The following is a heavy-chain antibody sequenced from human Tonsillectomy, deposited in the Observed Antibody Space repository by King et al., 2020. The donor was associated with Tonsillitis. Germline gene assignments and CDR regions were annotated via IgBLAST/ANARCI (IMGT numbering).Heavy chain of an antibody. D-gene: IGHD3-16*02. J-gene: IGHJ4*02. CDR3: ARDPHSVWGNYRFDY. V-gene: IGHV4-34*01. CDR1: GGSFSGYY. CDR2: IDHSGST. Sequence: VQLQQWGAGLLKPSETLSLTCAVYGGSFSGYYWSWIRQPPGKGLEWIGEIDHSGSTNYNPSLKSRVTISVDTSKNQFSLRLSSVTAADTAVYYCARDPHSVWGNYRFDYWGQGTLVTVSS.